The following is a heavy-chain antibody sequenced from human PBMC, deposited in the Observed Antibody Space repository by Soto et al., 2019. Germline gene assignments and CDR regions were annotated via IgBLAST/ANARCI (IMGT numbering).Heavy chain of an antibody. J-gene: IGHJ3*02. CDR3: VRHPGSSASLGAFDI. Sequence: SETLSLTCAVSGVSISNTNWWSWVRQSPGKGLEWVGEIYHSGSSNYNPSLQSRVSMSVDKSKSQISLKLSSVTAADTAIYYCVRHPGSSASLGAFDIWGQGTMVTV. D-gene: IGHD6-19*01. V-gene: IGHV4-4*02. CDR1: GVSISNTNW. CDR2: IYHSGSS.